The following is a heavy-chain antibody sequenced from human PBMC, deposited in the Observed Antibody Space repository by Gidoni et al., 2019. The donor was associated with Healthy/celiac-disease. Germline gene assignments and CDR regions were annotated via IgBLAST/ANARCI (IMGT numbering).Heavy chain of an antibody. Sequence: EVQLVQSGAEVKKPGESLKISCKGSGYSFTSYWIGWVRQMPGKGLEWVGIIYPGDSDTRYSPSFQGQVTISADKSISTAYLQWSSLKASDTAMYYCARLTEGYSYGHYYYYGMDVWGQGTTVTVSS. CDR1: GYSFTSYW. D-gene: IGHD5-18*01. CDR2: IYPGDSDT. CDR3: ARLTEGYSYGHYYYYGMDV. V-gene: IGHV5-51*01. J-gene: IGHJ6*02.